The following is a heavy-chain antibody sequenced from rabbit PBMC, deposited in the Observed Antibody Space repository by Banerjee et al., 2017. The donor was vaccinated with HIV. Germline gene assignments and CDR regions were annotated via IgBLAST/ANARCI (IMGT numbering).Heavy chain of an antibody. CDR1: GFTLSSSYW. J-gene: IGHJ4*01. V-gene: IGHV1S45*01. CDR2: INTGDGTT. D-gene: IGHD8-1*01. Sequence: QEQLVESGGDLVKPGASLTLTCKASGFTLSSSYWIYWVRQAPGKGLEWIGCINTGDGTTYYASGAKGRFPISRHNAQNTLYLQLYSLTAADTATYFCARILVFSGSSYPYNLWGPGTLVTVS. CDR3: ARILVFSGSSYPYNL.